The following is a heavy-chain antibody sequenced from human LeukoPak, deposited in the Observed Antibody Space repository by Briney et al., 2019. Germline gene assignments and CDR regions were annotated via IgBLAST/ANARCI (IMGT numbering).Heavy chain of an antibody. Sequence: ASVKVSCKASGYTFTSYYMHWVRQAPGLGHQWMGIFNPSGGDTSYAQKFQGRVTTTRDTSTSTVYMEVVSLRSEDTAVYYCARGCRVVPGVHNVGMTSYYNGMDVWGQGTTVTVSS. CDR3: ARGCRVVPGVHNVGMTSYYNGMDV. V-gene: IGHV1-46*01. D-gene: IGHD2-2*01. CDR1: GYTFTSYY. CDR2: FNPSGGDT. J-gene: IGHJ6*02.